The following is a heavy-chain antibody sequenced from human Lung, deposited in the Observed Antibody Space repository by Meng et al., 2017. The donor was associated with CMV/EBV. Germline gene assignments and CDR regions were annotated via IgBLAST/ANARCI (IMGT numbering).Heavy chain of an antibody. D-gene: IGHD3-3*01. CDR2: INPYSGDT. CDR1: GYTFTDFY. CDR3: ARDPSARVWRGYHEY. V-gene: IGHV1-2*02. Sequence: ASVKVSCKASGYTFTDFYIHWVRLAPGQGLEWMGRINPYSGDTHFAQNFQGRVTMTRDTSISTAYMELTSLKSDDTAIYYCARDPSARVWRGYHEYWGQGKXVTVDS. J-gene: IGHJ4*02.